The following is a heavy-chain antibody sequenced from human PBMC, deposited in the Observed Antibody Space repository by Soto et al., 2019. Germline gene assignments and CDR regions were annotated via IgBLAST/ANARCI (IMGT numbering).Heavy chain of an antibody. CDR2: INHSGST. CDR1: GGSFSGYY. Sequence: SETLSLTCAVYGGSFSGYYWSWIRQPPGKGLEWIGEINHSGSTNYSPSLKSRVTISVDTSKNQFSLKLSSATAADTAVYYCAREGPMYGSGSLQLMYYFDYWGQGTLVTVSS. CDR3: AREGPMYGSGSLQLMYYFDY. V-gene: IGHV4-34*01. J-gene: IGHJ4*02. D-gene: IGHD3-10*01.